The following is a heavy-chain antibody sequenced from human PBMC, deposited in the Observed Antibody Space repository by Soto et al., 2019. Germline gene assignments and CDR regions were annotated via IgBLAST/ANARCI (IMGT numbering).Heavy chain of an antibody. CDR3: AKAPYDFWSGYYIHYFDY. CDR1: GFTFSSYG. Sequence: QVQLVESGGGVVQPGRSLRLSWAASGFTFSSYGMHWVRQAPGKGLEWVAVISYDGSNKYYADSVKGRFTISRDNSKNTLYLQMNSLRAEDTAVYYCAKAPYDFWSGYYIHYFDYWGQGTLVTVSS. V-gene: IGHV3-30*18. J-gene: IGHJ4*02. CDR2: ISYDGSNK. D-gene: IGHD3-3*01.